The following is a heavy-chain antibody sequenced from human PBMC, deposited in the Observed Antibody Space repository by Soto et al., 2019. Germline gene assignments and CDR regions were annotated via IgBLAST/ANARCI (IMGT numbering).Heavy chain of an antibody. CDR2: IYSGGST. J-gene: IGHJ6*03. Sequence: EVQLVESGGGLVQPGGSLRLSCAASGFTVSSNYMSWVRQAPGKGLEWVSVIYSGGSTYYADSVKGRFTISRDNSKNTLYLQMNSLRAEDTAVHYCARDPLNYDYTYDYYMDVWGKGTTVTVSS. V-gene: IGHV3-66*01. CDR3: ARDPLNYDYTYDYYMDV. D-gene: IGHD3-16*01. CDR1: GFTVSSNY.